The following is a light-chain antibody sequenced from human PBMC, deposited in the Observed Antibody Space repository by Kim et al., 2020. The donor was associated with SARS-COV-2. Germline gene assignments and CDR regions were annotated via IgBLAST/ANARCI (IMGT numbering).Light chain of an antibody. J-gene: IGKJ1*01. CDR3: QNYNGAPWT. Sequence: VGDRVTITCRADQGISNFFAWYQQRPGKAPKLLIYATSALQSGVPSRFRGSKSGTHFTLTIDSLQPEDFATYYCQNYNGAPWTFDQGTKVDIK. CDR2: ATS. CDR1: QGISNF. V-gene: IGKV1-27*01.